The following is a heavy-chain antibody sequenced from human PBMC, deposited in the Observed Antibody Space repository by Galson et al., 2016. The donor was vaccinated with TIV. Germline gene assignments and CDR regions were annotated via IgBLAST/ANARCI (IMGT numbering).Heavy chain of an antibody. V-gene: IGHV3-9*01. J-gene: IGHJ6*02. CDR3: ARDSATENPGKNYYYYSGMNV. CDR1: GFIFDDYG. D-gene: IGHD5-24*01. CDR2: INWNSANI. Sequence: SLRLSCAVSGFIFDDYGMHWVRQPPGKGLEWVSGINWNSANIVYADSVKGRFTISRDNSKSTLYLQMNSLRADDTGVYYCARDSATENPGKNYYYYSGMNVWGQGTTVTVSS.